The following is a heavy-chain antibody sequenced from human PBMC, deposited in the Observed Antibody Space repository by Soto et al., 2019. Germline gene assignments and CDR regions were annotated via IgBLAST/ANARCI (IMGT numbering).Heavy chain of an antibody. CDR3: ARSAGNYDFWSGYAAFDY. D-gene: IGHD3-3*01. V-gene: IGHV1-2*04. CDR2: INPNSGGT. CDR1: GYTFTGYY. Sequence: ASVKVSCKASGYTFTGYYMHWVRQAPGQGLEWMGWINPNSGGTNYAQKFQGWVTMTRDTSISTAYMGLSRLRSDDTAVYYCARSAGNYDFWSGYAAFDYWGQGTLVTVSS. J-gene: IGHJ4*02.